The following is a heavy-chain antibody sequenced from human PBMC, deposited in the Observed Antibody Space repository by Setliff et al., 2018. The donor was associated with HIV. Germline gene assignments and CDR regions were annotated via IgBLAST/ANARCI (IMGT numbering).Heavy chain of an antibody. V-gene: IGHV3-23*01. D-gene: IGHD3-16*01. CDR2: VGAGGGPT. J-gene: IGHJ3*02. CDR1: GFTFSTYA. Sequence: GSLRLSCAASGFTFSTYAMGWVRQAPGKGLEWVSTVGAGGGPTHYGESVKGRFTISKDNSKNTLYLQMSSLRDEDTAVYYCAKVFLFGIDVFDIWGQGTMVTVSS. CDR3: AKVFLFGIDVFDI.